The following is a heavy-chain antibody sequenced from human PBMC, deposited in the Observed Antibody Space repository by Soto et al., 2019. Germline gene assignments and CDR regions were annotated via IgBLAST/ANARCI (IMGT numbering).Heavy chain of an antibody. CDR1: GFTFSSYA. V-gene: IGHV3-30*04. CDR3: ARDRLSTAMAHDAFDI. D-gene: IGHD5-18*01. J-gene: IGHJ3*02. CDR2: ISYDGSNK. Sequence: GGSLRLSCAASGFTFSSYAMHWVRQAPGKGLEWVAVISYDGSNKYYADSVKGRFTISRDNSKNTLYLQMNSLRAEDTAVYYCARDRLSTAMAHDAFDIWGQGTMVTVSS.